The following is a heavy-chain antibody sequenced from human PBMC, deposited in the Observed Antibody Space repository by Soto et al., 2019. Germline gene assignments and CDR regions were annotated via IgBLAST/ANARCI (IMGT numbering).Heavy chain of an antibody. D-gene: IGHD1-1*01. CDR1: GFSFSSYG. CDR2: TTYDGGIK. V-gene: IGHV3-30*03. CDR3: AGALENPYFSDGLNV. Sequence: QGQLVESGGGVVQPGRSLRLSCAASGFSFSSYGMEWVRLAPGKGLEWVAATTYDGGIKHYVDSVKGRFTISRDNSKNPLYLQMNSLRVEDTATYSCAGALENPYFSDGLNVWGQGTTVTVSS. J-gene: IGHJ6*02.